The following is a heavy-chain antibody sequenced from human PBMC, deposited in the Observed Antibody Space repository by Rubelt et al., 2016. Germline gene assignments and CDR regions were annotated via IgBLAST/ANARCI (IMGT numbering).Heavy chain of an antibody. D-gene: IGHD1/OR15-1a*01. CDR3: ASDNLDKVGQSWYFYGMDV. Sequence: QVQLQQWGAGLLKPSETLSLTCDVYGGSFSGYYWSWIRQPPGKGLEWIGEINHSGSTNYNPSLKSRVTISVDTSKNQFSPSVNSVTAADTAVYYCASDNLDKVGQSWYFYGMDVWGLGTAVTVSS. V-gene: IGHV4-34*01. J-gene: IGHJ6*02. CDR2: INHSGST. CDR1: GGSFSGYY.